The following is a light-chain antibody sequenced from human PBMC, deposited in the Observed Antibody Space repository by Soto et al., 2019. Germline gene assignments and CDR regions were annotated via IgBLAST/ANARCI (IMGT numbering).Light chain of an antibody. CDR3: NSYTTLSNRV. V-gene: IGLV2-14*01. CDR2: EVT. Sequence: QSVLTQPASVSGSAGQSSTISCTGTSSDIGAYNYVSWYQQHPGKAPKLLIYEVTNRPSGVSDRFSGSKSGNTASLTISGLQAEDEANYYCNSYTTLSNRVFGTGTKVTVL. J-gene: IGLJ1*01. CDR1: SSDIGAYNY.